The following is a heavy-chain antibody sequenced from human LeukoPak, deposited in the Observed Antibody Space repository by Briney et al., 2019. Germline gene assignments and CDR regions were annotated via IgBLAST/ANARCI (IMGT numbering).Heavy chain of an antibody. CDR1: RGTFIIYA. CDR3: ARLLNLAVAG. D-gene: IGHD6-19*01. J-gene: IGHJ4*02. Sequence: GASVKVSCKASRGTFIIYAISWVRQAPGQGLEWMGGIIPIFGTANYAQKFQGRVTLTADESTSTAYMELSSLRSEETAVYYCARLLNLAVAGWGQGTLVTVSS. V-gene: IGHV1-69*13. CDR2: IIPIFGTA.